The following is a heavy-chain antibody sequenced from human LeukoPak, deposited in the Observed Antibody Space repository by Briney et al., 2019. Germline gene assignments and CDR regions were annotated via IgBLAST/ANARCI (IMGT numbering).Heavy chain of an antibody. J-gene: IGHJ4*02. CDR3: ARGFRNGPFDC. D-gene: IGHD2-8*01. Sequence: GGSLRLSCEAAGFTFDDYGMSWVRQPPGKGLEWVSGINRNGGSTDYADSVKGRFTISRDNAKNSHFLQMNSLRVEDTALYYCARGFRNGPFDCWGQGTLVTVSS. V-gene: IGHV3-20*04. CDR2: INRNGGST. CDR1: GFTFDDYG.